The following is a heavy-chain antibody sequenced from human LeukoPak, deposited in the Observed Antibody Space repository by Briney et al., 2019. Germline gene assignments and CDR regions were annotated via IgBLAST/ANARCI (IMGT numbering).Heavy chain of an antibody. D-gene: IGHD6-13*01. CDR2: INPNSGGT. Sequence: GASVKVSCKASGYTFTDYYMHWVRQAPGQGLEWMGWINPNSGGTNYAQQFQGRATMTRDTSISTAYMELSNLRFDDTAVYYCARGIAAAGGRWFDPWGQGTLVTVSS. J-gene: IGHJ5*02. CDR3: ARGIAAAGGRWFDP. V-gene: IGHV1-2*02. CDR1: GYTFTDYY.